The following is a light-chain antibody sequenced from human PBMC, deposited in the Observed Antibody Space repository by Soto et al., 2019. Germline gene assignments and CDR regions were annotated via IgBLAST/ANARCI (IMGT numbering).Light chain of an antibody. CDR2: EVS. Sequence: QSALTQPASVSGSPGQSITISCTGTSSDVGGYDYVSWYQQHPAKAPKLMIYEVSNRPSGVSNRFSGSKSGNTASLTISGLQAEDEADYYCSSYTSSSTLVFGGGTQLTVL. J-gene: IGLJ3*02. V-gene: IGLV2-14*01. CDR3: SSYTSSSTLV. CDR1: SSDVGGYDY.